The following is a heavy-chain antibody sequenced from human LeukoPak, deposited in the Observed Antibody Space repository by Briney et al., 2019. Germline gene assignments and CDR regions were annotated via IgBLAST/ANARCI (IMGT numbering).Heavy chain of an antibody. CDR1: GGTFSSYA. CDR2: IIPIFGTA. Sequence: SVKVSCKASGGTFSSYAISWVRQAPGQGLEWMGGIIPIFGTANYAQKFQGRVTITTDESTSTAYMELSSLGSEDTAVYYCARVSRDYYYMDVWGKGTTVTVSS. J-gene: IGHJ6*03. CDR3: ARVSRDYYYMDV. V-gene: IGHV1-69*05.